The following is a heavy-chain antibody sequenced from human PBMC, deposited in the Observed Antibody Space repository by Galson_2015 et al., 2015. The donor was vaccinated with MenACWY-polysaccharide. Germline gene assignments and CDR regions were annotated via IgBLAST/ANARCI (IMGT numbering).Heavy chain of an antibody. CDR3: ARHAGTF. CDR1: GFNFSSYW. CDR2: IKPDGSET. J-gene: IGHJ3*01. D-gene: IGHD2-2*01. V-gene: IGHV3-7*01. Sequence: SLRLSCAVSGFNFSSYWMSWVRQAPGKGLEWVANIKPDGSETNYVDSVRGRFTIFRDTAKSSLYLQMNSLRAEDTAMFYCARHAGTFWGQGTMVIVSS.